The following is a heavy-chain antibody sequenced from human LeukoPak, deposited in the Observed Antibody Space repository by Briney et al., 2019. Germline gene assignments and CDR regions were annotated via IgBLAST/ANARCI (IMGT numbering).Heavy chain of an antibody. J-gene: IGHJ4*02. Sequence: PSETLSLTCTVSGGSIGSSSYYWGWIRQPPGKGLEWIGSIYYSGSTYYNPSLKSRVTISVDTSKNQFSLKLSSVTAADTAVYYCAVYGDYGVSYFDYWGQGTLVTVSS. D-gene: IGHD4-17*01. CDR2: IYYSGST. CDR3: AVYGDYGVSYFDY. CDR1: GGSIGSSSYY. V-gene: IGHV4-39*01.